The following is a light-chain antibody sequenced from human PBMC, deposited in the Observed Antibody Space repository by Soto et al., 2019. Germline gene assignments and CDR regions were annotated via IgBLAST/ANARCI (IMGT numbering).Light chain of an antibody. V-gene: IGLV2-14*01. CDR3: SSYTSASTLV. CDR1: SSDVGGYLY. CDR2: EVS. J-gene: IGLJ3*02. Sequence: QSVLTQPASVSGSPGQSITISCTGTSSDVGGYLYVSWYQQHPGKAPKLMIYEVSSRPSGVSHRFSGSKSGNTASLTISGLQAEDEADYYCSSYTSASTLVFGGGTKLTVL.